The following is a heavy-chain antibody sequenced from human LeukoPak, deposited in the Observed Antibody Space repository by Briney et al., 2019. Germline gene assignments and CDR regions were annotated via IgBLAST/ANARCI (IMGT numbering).Heavy chain of an antibody. V-gene: IGHV3-30*03. CDR1: GFTFSSSV. Sequence: GGSLRLSCAASGFTFSSSVMHWVRQAPGKGLEWVAGISSDGNNRYYVDSVKGRFTISRDNSKNTLYLQMNSLRAEDTAVYYCARGDGYNAWDLDCWGQGTLVTVSS. CDR2: ISSDGNNR. J-gene: IGHJ4*02. D-gene: IGHD5-24*01. CDR3: ARGDGYNAWDLDC.